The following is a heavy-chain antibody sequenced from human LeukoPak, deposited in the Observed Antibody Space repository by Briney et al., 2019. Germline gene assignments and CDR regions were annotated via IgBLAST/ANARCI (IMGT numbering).Heavy chain of an antibody. D-gene: IGHD3-10*01. Sequence: SETLSLTCTVSGGSISSYYWSWIRQPAGKGLEWIGRIYTSGSTNYNPSLKSRVTISVDTSKNQFSLKLSSVTAADTAVYYRARGYGSGSLGRFRNWFDPWGQGTLVTVSS. J-gene: IGHJ5*02. CDR2: IYTSGST. CDR1: GGSISSYY. CDR3: ARGYGSGSLGRFRNWFDP. V-gene: IGHV4-4*07.